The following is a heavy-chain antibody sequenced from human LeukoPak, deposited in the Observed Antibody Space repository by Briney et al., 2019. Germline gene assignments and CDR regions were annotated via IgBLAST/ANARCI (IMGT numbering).Heavy chain of an antibody. Sequence: PGGSLRLSCAASGFTFSSYWMSWVRQAPGKGLEWVANIKQDGSEKYYVDSVKGRFTISGDNAKNSLYLQMNSLRAEDTAVYYCAKEYSSSWYGYGHWGQGTLVTVSS. D-gene: IGHD6-13*01. CDR3: AKEYSSSWYGYGH. CDR1: GFTFSSYW. J-gene: IGHJ5*02. CDR2: IKQDGSEK. V-gene: IGHV3-7*04.